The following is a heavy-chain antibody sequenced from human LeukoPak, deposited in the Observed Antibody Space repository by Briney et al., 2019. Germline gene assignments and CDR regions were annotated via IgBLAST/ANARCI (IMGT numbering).Heavy chain of an antibody. CDR2: IYYSGST. CDR1: GGSISSYY. D-gene: IGHD6-13*01. V-gene: IGHV4-59*08. Sequence: SETLSLTCTVSGGSISSYYWNWIRQPPGKGLEWIGYIYYSGSTNYNPSLKSRVTISVDTSKNQFSLKLSSVTAADTAVYYCARRTFAAATFDYWGQGTLVTVSS. CDR3: ARRTFAAATFDY. J-gene: IGHJ4*02.